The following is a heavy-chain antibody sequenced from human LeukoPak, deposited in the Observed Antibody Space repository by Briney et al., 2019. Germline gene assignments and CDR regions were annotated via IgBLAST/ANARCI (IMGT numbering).Heavy chain of an antibody. J-gene: IGHJ3*02. Sequence: GGSLRLSCAASGFTVSSNYMNWVRQAPGKGLEWVSSISSSSSYIYYADSVKGRFTISRDNAKNSLYLQMNSLRAEDTAVYYCARDFFWYDSSGSDAFDIWGQGTMVTVSS. CDR2: ISSSSSYI. CDR3: ARDFFWYDSSGSDAFDI. CDR1: GFTVSSNY. D-gene: IGHD3-22*01. V-gene: IGHV3-21*01.